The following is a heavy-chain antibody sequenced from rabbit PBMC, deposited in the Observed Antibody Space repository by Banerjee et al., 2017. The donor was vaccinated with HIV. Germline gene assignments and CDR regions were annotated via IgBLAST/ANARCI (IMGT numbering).Heavy chain of an antibody. J-gene: IGHJ4*01. Sequence: QDQLMESGGGLVQPGGSLKLSCKASGFDFSVYGLSWVRQAPGKGLEWIGYIDPVFGITYFASWVNGRFTISRENTQNTVSLQMNSLTDADTATYFCARDLTGAIGWNFGWWGQGTLVTVS. CDR3: ARDLTGAIGWNFGW. D-gene: IGHD4-1*01. CDR1: GFDFSVYG. V-gene: IGHV1S47*01. CDR2: IDPVFGIT.